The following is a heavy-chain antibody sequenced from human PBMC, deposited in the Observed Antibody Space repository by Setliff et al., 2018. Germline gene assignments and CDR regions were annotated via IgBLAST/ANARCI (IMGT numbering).Heavy chain of an antibody. Sequence: SETLSLTCAASGGTFTYYYWTWIRQSPAKGLEWIGEITHTGTTGSTKYNPSLKSRVTMSVDMSKSQVSLNLYSVTAADTAVYYCARTSTGRYFDVWGRGTLVTVSS. CDR1: GGTFTYYY. V-gene: IGHV4-34*01. J-gene: IGHJ2*01. CDR2: ITHTGTTGST. CDR3: ARTSTGRYFDV. D-gene: IGHD2-2*01.